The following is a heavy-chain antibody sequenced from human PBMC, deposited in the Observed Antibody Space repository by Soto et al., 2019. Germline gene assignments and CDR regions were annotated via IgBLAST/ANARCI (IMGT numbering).Heavy chain of an antibody. J-gene: IGHJ3*02. CDR3: ARALGTEQWLVLEAFDI. CDR1: GGTFSSYA. V-gene: IGHV1-69*01. CDR2: IIPIFGTA. D-gene: IGHD6-19*01. Sequence: QVQLVQSGAEVKKPGSSVEVSCKASGGTFSSYAISWVRQAPGQGLEWMGGIIPIFGTANYAQKFQGRVTITADESTSTAYMELSSLRSEDTAVYYRARALGTEQWLVLEAFDIWGQGTMVTVSS.